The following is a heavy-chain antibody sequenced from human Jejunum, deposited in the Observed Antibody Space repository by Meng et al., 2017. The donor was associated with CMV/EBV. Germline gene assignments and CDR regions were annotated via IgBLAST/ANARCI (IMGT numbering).Heavy chain of an antibody. D-gene: IGHD3-3*01. CDR3: ATYEWFDY. Sequence: CTVSGGSVSHRSGYWGWIRQAPGKGLEWIGTIWHNARLYYNPSLKSRVTISVDTSKNQLSLKLSSVTAADTAVYFCATYEWFDYWGQGTLGTVSS. J-gene: IGHJ5*01. V-gene: IGHV4-39*07. CDR2: IWHNARL. CDR1: GGSVSHRSGY.